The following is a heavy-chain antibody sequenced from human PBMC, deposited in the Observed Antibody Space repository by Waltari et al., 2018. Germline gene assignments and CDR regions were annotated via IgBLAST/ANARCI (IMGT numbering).Heavy chain of an antibody. J-gene: IGHJ5*02. D-gene: IGHD3-3*01. Sequence: QVQLQESGPGLVKPSETLSLTCTVPGGSISSYYWSWIRQPAGKGLEWIGRIYISGSTNDNPALNSRVTMSRDTYKNHFSLTLGAVTAADTAVYYCASVFWTSASSGVSFLDPWGQGTLVTVSS. CDR1: GGSISSYY. CDR3: ASVFWTSASSGVSFLDP. CDR2: IYISGST. V-gene: IGHV4-4*07.